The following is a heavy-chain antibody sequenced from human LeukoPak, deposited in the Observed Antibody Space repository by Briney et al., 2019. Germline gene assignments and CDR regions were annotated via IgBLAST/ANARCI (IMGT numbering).Heavy chain of an antibody. CDR2: VSGTSTNT. J-gene: IGHJ1*01. CDR3: AKGAAVAGTLYFQH. V-gene: IGHV3-23*01. Sequence: GGSLRLSCAASGLSFSSYAMSWVRQAPGKGLEWVSAVSGTSTNTYYSDSVKGRFTISRGNSQNTLYLQMNNLEGGDTAVYYCAKGAAVAGTLYFQHWGQGALVTVSS. CDR1: GLSFSSYA. D-gene: IGHD6-19*01.